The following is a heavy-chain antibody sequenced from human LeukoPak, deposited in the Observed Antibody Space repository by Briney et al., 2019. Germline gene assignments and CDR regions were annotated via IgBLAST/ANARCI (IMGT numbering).Heavy chain of an antibody. CDR3: ASVYSSGWFLY. V-gene: IGHV3-48*03. D-gene: IGHD6-19*01. CDR2: ISSSGSTI. J-gene: IGHJ4*02. CDR1: GFTFSSYE. Sequence: PGGSLRLSCAASGFTFSSYEMNWVRQAPGKGLEWVSYISSSGSTIYYADSVKGRFTISRDNAKNSLYLQVNSLRAEDTAVYYCASVYSSGWFLYWGQGTLVTVSS.